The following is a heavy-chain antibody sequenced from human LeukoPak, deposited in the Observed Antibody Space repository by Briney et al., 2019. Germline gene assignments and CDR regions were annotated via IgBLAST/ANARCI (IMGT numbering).Heavy chain of an antibody. D-gene: IGHD6-13*01. CDR1: GFTFSNAW. CDR3: TTGFLGQQLVPFDY. J-gene: IGHJ4*02. Sequence: KPGGSLRLSCAASGFTFSNAWMSWVRQAPGKGLEWVGRIKSKTDGGTTDYAAPVKGRFTISRDDSKNTLYLQMNSLKTEDTAVYYCTTGFLGQQLVPFDYWGQGTLVTVSS. V-gene: IGHV3-15*01. CDR2: IKSKTDGGTT.